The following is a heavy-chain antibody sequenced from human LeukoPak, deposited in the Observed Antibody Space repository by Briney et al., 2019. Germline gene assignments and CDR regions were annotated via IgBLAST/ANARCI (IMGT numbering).Heavy chain of an antibody. J-gene: IGHJ4*02. CDR3: ARGTTVTTPDY. D-gene: IGHD4-17*01. Sequence: PSETLSLTCTVPGGSIRSYYWSWIRQPPGKGLEWIGYIYYSGSTNYNPSLKSRVTISIDTSKNQFSLKLSSVTAADTAVYYCARGTTVTTPDYWGQGTLVTVSS. CDR2: IYYSGST. CDR1: GGSIRSYY. V-gene: IGHV4-59*08.